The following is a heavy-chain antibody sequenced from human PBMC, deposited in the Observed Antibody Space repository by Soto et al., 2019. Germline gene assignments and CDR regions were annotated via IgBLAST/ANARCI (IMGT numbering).Heavy chain of an antibody. Sequence: QVQLVQSGAEVKKPGASVKVSCKASGYTLTAHYIHWVRQAPGQGLEWMGWINPNSGDTDYAQQFQGWVTMTRDTSISTAYMALSRLTSGDTAVYYCARYDFWSGSFDYWGQGTLVTVSS. CDR2: INPNSGDT. CDR3: ARYDFWSGSFDY. V-gene: IGHV1-2*04. D-gene: IGHD3-3*01. CDR1: GYTLTAHY. J-gene: IGHJ4*02.